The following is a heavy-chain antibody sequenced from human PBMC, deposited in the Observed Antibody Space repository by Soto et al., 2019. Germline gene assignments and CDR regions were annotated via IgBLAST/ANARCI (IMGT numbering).Heavy chain of an antibody. D-gene: IGHD4-17*01. CDR2: TDAGNGNI. Sequence: ASVKVSCKASGYSFTRYGMHCVLRSPGQRLEWMGWTDAGNGNIKYSLEFQGRVTITWDISAATAYMELSSLKSEDTAVYFCARDGWVTTGRFDPWGQGTLVTVSS. CDR1: GYSFTRYG. J-gene: IGHJ5*02. V-gene: IGHV1-3*01. CDR3: ARDGWVTTGRFDP.